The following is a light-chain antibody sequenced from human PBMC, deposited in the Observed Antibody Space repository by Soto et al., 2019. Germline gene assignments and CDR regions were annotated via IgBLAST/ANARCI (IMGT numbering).Light chain of an antibody. CDR1: NSNIGRND. J-gene: IGLJ2*01. CDR2: RNN. Sequence: QSVLTQPPSASGTPGQRVTISCSGSNSNIGRNDVYWYQQVPGTAPKIVIYRNNQRPSGVPDRFSGSKSGPSASLAISGLRSEDEAVYYCAARDDSLVFGGGTKLTVL. V-gene: IGLV1-47*01. CDR3: AARDDSLV.